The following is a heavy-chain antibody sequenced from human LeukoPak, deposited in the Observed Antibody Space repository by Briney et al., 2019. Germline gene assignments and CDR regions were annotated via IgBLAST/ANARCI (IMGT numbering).Heavy chain of an antibody. J-gene: IGHJ6*03. CDR1: AGSFSSYY. V-gene: IGHV4-34*01. CDR2: INYSGST. Sequence: SETLSLTCAVYAGSFSSYYWRWIRQPPGKGLEWIGEINYSGSTNYNPSLKSRVTISVDTSKNQFSLKLSSVTAADTAVYYCAREVGGYDSSGYYYYYYMDVWGKGTTVTTSS. D-gene: IGHD3-22*01. CDR3: AREVGGYDSSGYYYYYYMDV.